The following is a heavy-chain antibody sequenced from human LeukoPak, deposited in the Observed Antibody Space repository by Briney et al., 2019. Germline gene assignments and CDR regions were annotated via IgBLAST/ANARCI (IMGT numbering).Heavy chain of an antibody. CDR1: GVSISSYY. D-gene: IGHD4-17*01. CDR3: ARLKATVSIHAYFDS. J-gene: IGHJ4*02. V-gene: IGHV4-59*01. Sequence: SETLSLTCTVSGVSISSYYWSWIRQPPGKGLEWIGYIYYSGSTNYNPSLKSRVTISVDTSKNQFSLKLSSVTAADTAVYYCARLKATVSIHAYFDSWGQGTLVTVFS. CDR2: IYYSGST.